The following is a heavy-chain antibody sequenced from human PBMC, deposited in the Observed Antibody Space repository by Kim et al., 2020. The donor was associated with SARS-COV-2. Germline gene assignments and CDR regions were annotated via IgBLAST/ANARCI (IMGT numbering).Heavy chain of an antibody. J-gene: IGHJ4*02. V-gene: IGHV4-59*01. D-gene: IGHD6-6*01. CDR1: GGSISSYY. CDR3: ARDDSSSSYYFDY. Sequence: SETLSLTCTVSGGSISSYYWRWIRQPPGKGLEWIGYIYNSGTTNYSPSVKSRVTISVDTSKNQFSLKLSSVTAADTAVYYCARDDSSSSYYFDYWGQGTLVTVSS. CDR2: IYNSGTT.